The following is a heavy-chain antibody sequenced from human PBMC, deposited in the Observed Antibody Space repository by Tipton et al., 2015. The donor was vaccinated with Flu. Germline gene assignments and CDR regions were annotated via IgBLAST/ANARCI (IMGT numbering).Heavy chain of an antibody. CDR1: GGSVNGYF. CDR3: ARDVAATPAAIRD. D-gene: IGHD2-2*01. V-gene: IGHV4-4*08. CDR2: IYPSGTT. Sequence: TLSLTCTVSGGSVNGYFWSWIRQPPGKGLELIGSIYPSGTTYYNPSLKSRVTISVDTSKSQFSLMLRSVTAADTAVYYCARDVAATPAAIRDWGQGTLVTVSS. J-gene: IGHJ4*02.